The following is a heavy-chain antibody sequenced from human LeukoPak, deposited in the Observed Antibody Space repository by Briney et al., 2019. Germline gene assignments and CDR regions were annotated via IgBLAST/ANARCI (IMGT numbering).Heavy chain of an antibody. Sequence: SETLSLTCTVSGGSISSSSYYWGWIRQPPGKGLEWIGSIYYSGSTYYNPSLKSRVTISVDTSKNQFSLKLSSVTAADTAVYYCARVLITFGGVIVLGGGYFDYWGQGTLVTVSS. CDR1: GGSISSSSYY. CDR2: IYYSGST. V-gene: IGHV4-39*07. CDR3: ARVLITFGGVIVLGGGYFDY. J-gene: IGHJ4*02. D-gene: IGHD3-16*02.